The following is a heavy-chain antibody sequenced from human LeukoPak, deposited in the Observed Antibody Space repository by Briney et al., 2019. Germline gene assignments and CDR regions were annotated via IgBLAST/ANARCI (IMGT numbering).Heavy chain of an antibody. Sequence: ASVKVSCKASGYTFTGYYMHWVRQAPGQGLEWMGRINPNSGGTNYAQKFQGWVTMTRDTSISTAYMELSRLRSDDTAVYYCARGGRVQLRYYYYYGMDVWGQGTTVTVSS. CDR1: GYTFTGYY. CDR2: INPNSGGT. V-gene: IGHV1-2*04. D-gene: IGHD1-1*01. J-gene: IGHJ6*02. CDR3: ARGGRVQLRYYYYYGMDV.